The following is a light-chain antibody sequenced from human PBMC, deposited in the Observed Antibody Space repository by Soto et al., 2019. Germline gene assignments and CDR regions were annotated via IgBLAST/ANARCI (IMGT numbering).Light chain of an antibody. Sequence: DIQMTQSPSALSASVGDRVTITCRASQSVSGWLAWYQQKPGKAPKLLIYDVSSLERGVPSRFSGSGSGTEFTLTISGLHPDDFATYYCQQYVSYSGTFGPGTRVDLK. CDR3: QQYVSYSGT. CDR2: DVS. CDR1: QSVSGW. J-gene: IGKJ1*01. V-gene: IGKV1-5*01.